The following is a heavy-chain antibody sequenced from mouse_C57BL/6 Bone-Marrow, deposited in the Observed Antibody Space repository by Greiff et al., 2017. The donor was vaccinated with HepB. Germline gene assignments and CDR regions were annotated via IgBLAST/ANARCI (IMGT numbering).Heavy chain of an antibody. V-gene: IGHV1-15*01. CDR3: TYLGDY. CDR2: IDPETGGT. J-gene: IGHJ4*01. CDR1: GYTFTDHE. Sequence: VQLQQSGAELVRPGASVTLSCKASGYTFTDHEMHWVKQTPVHGLEWIGAIDPETGGTAYNQKFKGKAILTADKSSSTAYIGLRSLTSEDSAVYYCTYLGDYWGRGTSVTVSS. D-gene: IGHD4-1*01.